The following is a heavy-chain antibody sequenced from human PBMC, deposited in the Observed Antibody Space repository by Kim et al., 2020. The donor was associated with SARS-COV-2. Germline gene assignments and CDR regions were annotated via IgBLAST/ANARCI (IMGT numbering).Heavy chain of an antibody. CDR2: IGTAGDT. J-gene: IGHJ5*02. CDR1: GFTFSSYD. V-gene: IGHV3-13*01. Sequence: GGSLRLSCAASGFTFSSYDMHWVRQATGKGLEWVSAIGTAGDTYYPGSVKGRFTISRENAKNSLYLQMNSLRAGDTAVYYCARARLGEWFDPWGQGTLVTVSS. D-gene: IGHD1-1*01. CDR3: ARARLGEWFDP.